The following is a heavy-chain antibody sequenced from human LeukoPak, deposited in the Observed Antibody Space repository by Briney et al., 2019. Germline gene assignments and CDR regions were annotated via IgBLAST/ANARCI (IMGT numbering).Heavy chain of an antibody. Sequence: PSETPSLTCAVYGGSFSGYYWSWIRQPPGKGLEWIGRIYTSGSTNYNPSLKSRVTMSVDTSKNQFSLKLSSVTAADTAVYYCARDNLFAGFGELGYWGQGTLVTVSS. J-gene: IGHJ4*02. D-gene: IGHD3-10*01. V-gene: IGHV4-59*10. CDR1: GGSFSGYY. CDR2: IYTSGST. CDR3: ARDNLFAGFGELGY.